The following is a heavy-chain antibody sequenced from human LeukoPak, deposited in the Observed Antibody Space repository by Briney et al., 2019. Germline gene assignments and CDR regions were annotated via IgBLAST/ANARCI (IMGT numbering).Heavy chain of an antibody. J-gene: IGHJ2*01. CDR3: AKDPYYYDSSGYYYRYFDL. CDR1: GFTFSSYA. V-gene: IGHV3-23*01. D-gene: IGHD3-22*01. Sequence: GGSLRLSCAASGFTFSSYAMSWVRQTPGKGLEWVSAISGSGGSTYYADSVKGRFTVSRDNSKNTLYLQMNSLRAEDTAVYYCAKDPYYYDSSGYYYRYFDLWGRGTLVTVSS. CDR2: ISGSGGST.